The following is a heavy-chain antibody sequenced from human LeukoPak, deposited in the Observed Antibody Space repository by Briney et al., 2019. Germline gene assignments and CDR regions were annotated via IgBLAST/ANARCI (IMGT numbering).Heavy chain of an antibody. Sequence: GGTLRLSCAASGFTFSSYGMSWVRQAPGKGLEWVSYISSSGSTIYYADSVKGRFTISRDNAKNSLYLQMNSLRAEDTAVYYCARDLSITMVRGVIKGFDYWGQGTLVTVSS. V-gene: IGHV3-48*04. CDR2: ISSSGSTI. D-gene: IGHD3-10*01. CDR1: GFTFSSYG. J-gene: IGHJ4*02. CDR3: ARDLSITMVRGVIKGFDY.